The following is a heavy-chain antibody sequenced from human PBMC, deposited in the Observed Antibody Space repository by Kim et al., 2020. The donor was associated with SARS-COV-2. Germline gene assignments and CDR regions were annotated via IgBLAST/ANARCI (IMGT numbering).Heavy chain of an antibody. J-gene: IGHJ5*02. CDR1: GYTFTSYD. CDR3: ARGSRRGRAGYGGWFDP. V-gene: IGHV1-8*01. D-gene: IGHD5-18*01. Sequence: ASVKVSCKASGYTFTSYDINWVRQATGQGLEWMGWMNPNSGNTGYAQKFQGRVTMTRNTSISTAYMELSSLRSEDTAVYYCARGSRRGRAGYGGWFDPWGQGTLVTVSS. CDR2: MNPNSGNT.